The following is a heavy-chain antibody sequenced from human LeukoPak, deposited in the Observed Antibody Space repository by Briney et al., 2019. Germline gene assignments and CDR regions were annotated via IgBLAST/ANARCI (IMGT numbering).Heavy chain of an antibody. CDR3: ARAPSDIGGYYPEYFRH. CDR1: GFTFSTYW. CDR2: IKSDGST. Sequence: GGSLRLSCAASGFTFSTYWMHWVRQAPGKGLVWVSRIKSDGSTNYADSVKGRFTISRDNAKNTLSLQMSSLRPEDTGVYYCARAPSDIGGYYPEYFRHWGQGTLVTVSS. D-gene: IGHD3-3*01. J-gene: IGHJ1*01. V-gene: IGHV3-74*01.